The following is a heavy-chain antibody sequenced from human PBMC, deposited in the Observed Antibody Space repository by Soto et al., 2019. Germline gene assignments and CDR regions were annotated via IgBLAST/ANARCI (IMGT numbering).Heavy chain of an antibody. V-gene: IGHV3-48*03. J-gene: IGHJ6*02. CDR1: GFTFSSYE. D-gene: IGHD3-3*01. CDR2: ITTTGNTR. CDR3: ARVLERGGYGMDV. Sequence: PGGSLRLSXAASGFTFSSYEMNWVRQAPGKGLEWVSYITTTGNTRRYADSVKGRFTISRDNANNSLYLQVNSLRADDTAVYYCARVLERGGYGMDVWGQGTTVTVSS.